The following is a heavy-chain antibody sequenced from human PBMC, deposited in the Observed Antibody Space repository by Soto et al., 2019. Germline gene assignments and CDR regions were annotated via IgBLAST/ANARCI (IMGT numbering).Heavy chain of an antibody. J-gene: IGHJ4*02. D-gene: IGHD6-19*01. V-gene: IGHV4-59*01. Sequence: SETLSLTCTVSGGSIISYYWSCGRQAPGKGHEWIGYIYYSGSTNYNPSLKSRVTISVDTSKNQFSLKLSSVTAADTAVYYCARVWGSGWFPVDYWGQGTLVTVSS. CDR2: IYYSGST. CDR3: ARVWGSGWFPVDY. CDR1: GGSIISYY.